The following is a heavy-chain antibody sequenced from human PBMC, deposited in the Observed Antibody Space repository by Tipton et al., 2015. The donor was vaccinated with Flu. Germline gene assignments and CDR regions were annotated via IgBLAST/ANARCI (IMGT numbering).Heavy chain of an antibody. D-gene: IGHD2-15*01. CDR3: ARDSVVVAAPFDY. CDR1: GFTFSSYE. CDR2: ISSSGSTI. V-gene: IGHV3-48*03. Sequence: SLRLSCAASGFTFSSYEMNWVRQAPGKGLEWVSYISSSGSTIYYADSVKGRFTIPRVNAKNSLYLQMNSLRAEDTAVYYCARDSVVVAAPFDYWGQGTLVTVSS. J-gene: IGHJ4*02.